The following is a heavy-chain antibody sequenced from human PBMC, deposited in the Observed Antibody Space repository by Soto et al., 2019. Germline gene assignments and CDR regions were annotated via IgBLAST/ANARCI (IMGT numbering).Heavy chain of an antibody. CDR1: GGSISSRRFY. J-gene: IGHJ4*02. V-gene: IGHV4-39*07. D-gene: IGHD3-16*01. Sequence: PSETLSLTCTVSGGSISSRRFYWGWIRQPPGKGLEWIGSIHYSESTYYNPSLRSRVIISLSASKTQFSLKLSSVTAADTAVYYCARDGDVNTGFGKDYWGQGTLVTVSS. CDR3: ARDGDVNTGFGKDY. CDR2: IHYSEST.